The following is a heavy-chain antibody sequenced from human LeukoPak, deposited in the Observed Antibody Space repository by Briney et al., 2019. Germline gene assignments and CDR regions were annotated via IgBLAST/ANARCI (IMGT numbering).Heavy chain of an antibody. D-gene: IGHD6-19*01. V-gene: IGHV4-59*12. CDR2: IYYSGST. CDR1: GGSISSYY. J-gene: IGHJ4*02. Sequence: SETLSLTCTVSGGSISSYYWSWIRQPPGKGLEWIGYIYYSGSTNYNPSLKSRVTISVDKSKNQFSLKLSSATAADTAVYYCAREAVAGTLPEYWGQGTLVTVSS. CDR3: AREAVAGTLPEY.